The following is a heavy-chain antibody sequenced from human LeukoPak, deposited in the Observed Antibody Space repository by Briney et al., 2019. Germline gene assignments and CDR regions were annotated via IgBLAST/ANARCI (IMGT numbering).Heavy chain of an antibody. CDR3: ATHMVRGVSTHFDY. J-gene: IGHJ4*02. CDR1: GDTFSSYD. CDR2: IIPIFGTA. D-gene: IGHD3-10*01. V-gene: IGHV1-69*13. Sequence: AASVKVSCKASGDTFSSYDISWVRQAPGQGLEWMGGIIPIFGTANYAQKFQGRVTITADESTSTAYMELSSLRSEDTAVYYCATHMVRGVSTHFDYWGQGTLVTVSS.